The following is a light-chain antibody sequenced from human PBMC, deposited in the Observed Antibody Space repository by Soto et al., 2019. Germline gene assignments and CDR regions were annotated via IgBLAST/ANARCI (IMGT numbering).Light chain of an antibody. CDR3: QQYGSLGT. Sequence: ENVLTQSPGTLSLSPGERATLSCRASQSFSSSYLAWYQQKPGQAPRLLIYGTSTRATGVPDRFSGSGSQTDFTLTISRLEPEDFAVYYCQQYGSLGTFGQWTRVEIK. J-gene: IGKJ1*01. V-gene: IGKV3-20*01. CDR2: GTS. CDR1: QSFSSSY.